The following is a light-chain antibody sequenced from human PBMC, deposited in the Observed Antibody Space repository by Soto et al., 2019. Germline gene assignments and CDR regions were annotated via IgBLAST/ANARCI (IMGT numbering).Light chain of an antibody. J-gene: IGLJ2*01. CDR1: SSDVGGYNY. Sequence: QSALTQPPSASGSPGQSVTISCTGTSSDVGGYNYVSWYQQHPGKAPKLMIYEVSKRHSGVPDRFSGSKSGNTASLTVSGLQAEDEADYYCSSYAGSNNWGVFGGGTKLTVL. CDR3: SSYAGSNNWGV. V-gene: IGLV2-8*01. CDR2: EVS.